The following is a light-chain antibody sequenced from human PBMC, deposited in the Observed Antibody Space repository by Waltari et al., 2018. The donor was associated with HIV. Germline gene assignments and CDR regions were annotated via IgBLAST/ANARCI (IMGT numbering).Light chain of an antibody. CDR2: QDS. CDR1: KLGDKY. J-gene: IGLJ2*01. V-gene: IGLV3-1*01. CDR3: QAWDSSTAV. Sequence: SYELTQPPSVSASPGQTASITCSGDKLGDKYACWYQQKPGQSPVLVIYQDSKRPSGIPERFSGYNSGNTATLTISGTQAMDEADYYCQAWDSSTAVFGGGTKLTVL.